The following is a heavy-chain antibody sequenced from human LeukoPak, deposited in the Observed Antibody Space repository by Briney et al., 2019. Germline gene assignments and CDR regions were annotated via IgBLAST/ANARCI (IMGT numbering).Heavy chain of an antibody. D-gene: IGHD6-13*01. Sequence: SETLSLTCTVSGGSISTYFWSWMRQPAGKGRDWIGRIYITGSTKYNPSLRSRVTMSVDTSKNLFSLMLSSVTVADTVVYYCVRGKSAGNWFDRWGEGTLVSVPS. CDR3: VRGKSAGNWFDR. CDR1: GGSISTYF. V-gene: IGHV4-4*07. CDR2: IYITGST. J-gene: IGHJ5*02.